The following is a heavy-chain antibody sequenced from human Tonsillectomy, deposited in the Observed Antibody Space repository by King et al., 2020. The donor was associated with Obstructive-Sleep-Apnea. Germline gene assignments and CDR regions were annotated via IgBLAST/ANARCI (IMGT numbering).Heavy chain of an antibody. CDR2: IFPADSDT. J-gene: IGHJ3*02. CDR3: ASQGDLLELRDDALDI. CDR1: GYNFAINW. Sequence: VQLVQSRAEVKKPGESLKISCKASGYNFAINWIGWVRQMPGKGLQWMGIIFPADSDTRYSPSFQGRVTLSADKSISTAYLQWSSLKASDTAMYYFASQGDLLELRDDALDIWGQGTRVTVAS. V-gene: IGHV5-51*01. D-gene: IGHD1-7*01.